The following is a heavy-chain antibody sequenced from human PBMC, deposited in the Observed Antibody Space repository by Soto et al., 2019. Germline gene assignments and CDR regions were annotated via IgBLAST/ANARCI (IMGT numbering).Heavy chain of an antibody. Sequence: QVQLVQSGAEVKKPGASVKVSCKTSGFTFTNYYINWVRQAPGQGLEVMGWISAYSGNTNYAQNLQGRVTMTTDTSASTAYLELRSLRSDDTAVYFCARDSKDDSSGYYAGFDYWGQGTLVTVSS. D-gene: IGHD3-22*01. CDR1: GFTFTNYY. J-gene: IGHJ4*02. CDR2: ISAYSGNT. V-gene: IGHV1-18*01. CDR3: ARDSKDDSSGYYAGFDY.